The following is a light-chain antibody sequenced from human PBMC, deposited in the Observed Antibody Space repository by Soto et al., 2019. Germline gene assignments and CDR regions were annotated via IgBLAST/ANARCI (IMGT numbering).Light chain of an antibody. Sequence: QSALTQPASVSGSPGQSITISCTGTSSDIGGAYNYVSWYQQHPGKAPKLMIYEVSNRPSGVSDRFSGSKSGNTASLTITGLQAEDEADYYCSSYTSGSNLVVFGGGTKLTVL. CDR3: SSYTSGSNLVV. CDR1: SSDIGGAYNY. J-gene: IGLJ2*01. CDR2: EVS. V-gene: IGLV2-14*01.